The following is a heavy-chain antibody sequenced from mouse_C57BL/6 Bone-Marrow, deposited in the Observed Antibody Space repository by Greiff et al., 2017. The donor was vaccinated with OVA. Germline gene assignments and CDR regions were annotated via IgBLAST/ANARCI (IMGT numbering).Heavy chain of an antibody. Sequence: VQLQQSGAELVRPGASVKLSCTASGFNIKDDYMHWVKQRPEQGLEWIGWIDPENGDTEYASKFQGKATITADTSSNTAYLQLSSLTSDDTAVYYCTTVRCYDDYYAMDYCGQGTSVTVSS. D-gene: IGHD2-12*01. V-gene: IGHV14-4*01. CDR3: TTVRCYDDYYAMDY. J-gene: IGHJ4*01. CDR2: IDPENGDT. CDR1: GFNIKDDY.